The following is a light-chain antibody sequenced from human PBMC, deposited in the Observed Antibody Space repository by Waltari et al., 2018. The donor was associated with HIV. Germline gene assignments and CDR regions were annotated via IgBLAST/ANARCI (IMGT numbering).Light chain of an antibody. Sequence: DIQLPQSRPSLSASIGDRLTITCQASPDINTRLNWYQQKPGKAPNLLIYDASKLDTGVPSRFSGSGAGTEFTFTSSSLQPEDIATYHGEQYDSLPFPLGPGTTVDIK. J-gene: IGKJ3*01. CDR3: EQYDSLPFP. CDR1: PDINTR. CDR2: DAS. V-gene: IGKV1-33*01.